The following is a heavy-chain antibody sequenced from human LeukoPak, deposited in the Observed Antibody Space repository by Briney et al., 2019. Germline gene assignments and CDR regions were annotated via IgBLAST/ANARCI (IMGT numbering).Heavy chain of an antibody. Sequence: ASVEVSCKASGYTFTSYDINWVRQATGQGLEWMGWMNPNSGNTGYAQKFQGRITITRNTSISTAYMELSSLRSEDTAVYYCARGGGSWRYYFDYWGQGTLVTVSS. V-gene: IGHV1-8*03. J-gene: IGHJ4*02. CDR2: MNPNSGNT. D-gene: IGHD1-26*01. CDR3: ARGGGSWRYYFDY. CDR1: GYTFTSYD.